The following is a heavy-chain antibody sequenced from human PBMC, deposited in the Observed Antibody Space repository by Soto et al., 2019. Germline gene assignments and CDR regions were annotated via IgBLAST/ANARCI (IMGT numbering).Heavy chain of an antibody. D-gene: IGHD3-22*01. Sequence: SQTLSLTCAISGDSVSSNSATWHWIRQSPSRGLEWLGRTYYRSKWYNDYALSVKSRITINPDTSKNQFSLHLNSVTPEDTAVYYCARLIVVPYIFDSWGQGPLVTVSS. V-gene: IGHV6-1*01. CDR1: GDSVSSNSAT. CDR3: ARLIVVPYIFDS. J-gene: IGHJ4*02. CDR2: TYYRSKWYN.